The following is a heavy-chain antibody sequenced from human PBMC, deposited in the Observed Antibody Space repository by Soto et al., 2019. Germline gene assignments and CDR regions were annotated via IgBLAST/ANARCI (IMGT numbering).Heavy chain of an antibody. CDR3: ARFKRASSSDWFDP. V-gene: IGHV4-31*03. Sequence: KPSETLSLTCTVSGGSISSGGYYWSWIRQHPGKGLEWIGYIYYSGSTYYNPSLKSRVTISVDTSKNQFSLKLSSVTAADTAVYYCARFKRASSSDWFDPWGQGTLVTVSS. J-gene: IGHJ5*02. D-gene: IGHD6-6*01. CDR2: IYYSGST. CDR1: GGSISSGGYY.